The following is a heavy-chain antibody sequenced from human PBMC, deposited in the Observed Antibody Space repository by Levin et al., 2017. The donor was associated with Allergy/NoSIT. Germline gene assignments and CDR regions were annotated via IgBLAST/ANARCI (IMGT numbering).Heavy chain of an antibody. CDR3: ARGKVKRHGWFDP. CDR2: IYYSGST. CDR1: GGSISSYY. J-gene: IGHJ5*02. V-gene: IGHV4-59*01. Sequence: SETLSLTCTVSGGSISSYYWSWIRQPPGKGLEWIGYIYYSGSTNYNPSLKSRVTISVDTSKNQFSLKLSSVTAADTAVYYCARGKVKRHGWFDPWGQGTLVTVSS.